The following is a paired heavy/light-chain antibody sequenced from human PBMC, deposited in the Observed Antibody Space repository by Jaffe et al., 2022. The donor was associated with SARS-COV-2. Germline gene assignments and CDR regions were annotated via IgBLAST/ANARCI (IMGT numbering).Light chain of an antibody. CDR1: TGPVTDGHY. J-gene: IGLJ3*02. V-gene: IGLV7-46*01. Sequence: QAVVTQEPSLTVSPGGTFTLTCGSSTGPVTDGHYPYWFQQKPGQAPRTLIDDTSNRLSWTPARFSGSLLGGKAALTVSGAQPEDEAHYYCMLSYSGSWVFGGGTKVTVL. CDR2: DTS. CDR3: MLSYSGSWV.
Heavy chain of an antibody. Sequence: EVQLVESGGGLVQPGGSLRLSCVVSGFDFSTYSMNWVRQAPGKGLEWVSYINRKSTTVYYADSVRGRFTISRDNAKNSLYLQMNSLGVEETAVYYCARAGFDSWGQGTLVTVSS. CDR1: GFDFSTYS. CDR3: ARAGFDS. J-gene: IGHJ4*02. CDR2: INRKSTTV. V-gene: IGHV3-48*01.